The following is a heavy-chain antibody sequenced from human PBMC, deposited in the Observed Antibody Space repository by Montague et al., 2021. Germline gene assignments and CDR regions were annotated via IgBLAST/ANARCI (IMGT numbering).Heavy chain of an antibody. Sequence: SLRLSCEASGFTFSHYWMSWVRQAPGKGLEWVANIKQDGSEKHYVDSVKGRFTISRDNAKNSLYLQMNSLRAEDTAVYFCARDQGQGYCGGDCYVGHDYWGQGTLVTVSS. CDR1: GFTFSHYW. V-gene: IGHV3-7*01. CDR2: IKQDGSEK. J-gene: IGHJ4*02. CDR3: ARDQGQGYCGGDCYVGHDY. D-gene: IGHD2-21*01.